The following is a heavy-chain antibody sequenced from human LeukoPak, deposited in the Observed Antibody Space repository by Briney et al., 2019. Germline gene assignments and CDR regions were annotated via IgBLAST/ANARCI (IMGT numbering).Heavy chain of an antibody. V-gene: IGHV3-74*01. D-gene: IGHD6-25*01. CDR1: GFTLSNYW. Sequence: PGGSLRLSCAASGFTLSNYWMHWVRQAPGKGLVWVSRLHSDGTSTSYADSVRGRFTNSRDNARNTLYLQMNTLRAEDTAVYYCARSGWPYYFDYWGQGTLVTVSS. CDR2: LHSDGTST. CDR3: ARSGWPYYFDY. J-gene: IGHJ4*02.